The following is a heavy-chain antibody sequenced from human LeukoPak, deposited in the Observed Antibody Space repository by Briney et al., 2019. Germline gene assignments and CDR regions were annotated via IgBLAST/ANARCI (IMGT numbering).Heavy chain of an antibody. D-gene: IGHD2-2*01. CDR1: GYTFTSYG. CDR2: ISAYDGNT. Sequence: ASVKVSCKASGYTFTSYGISWVRQAPGQGLEWMGWISAYDGNTNYAQKLQGRVTMTTDTSTSTAYMELRSLRSDDTAVYYCAREGRVPAAKPCDYWGQGTLVTVSS. V-gene: IGHV1-18*01. J-gene: IGHJ4*02. CDR3: AREGRVPAAKPCDY.